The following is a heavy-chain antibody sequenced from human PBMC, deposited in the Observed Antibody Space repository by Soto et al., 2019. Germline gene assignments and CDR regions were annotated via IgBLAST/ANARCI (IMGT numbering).Heavy chain of an antibody. CDR3: AKQRADYGSGADTFYFDS. J-gene: IGHJ4*02. CDR1: GVTFSNYA. CDR2: LSGSGGTT. V-gene: IGHV3-23*01. Sequence: EVQLLESGGGLVQPGGSLRLSCTVSGVTFSNYAMNWVRQAPGKGLEWVSSLSGSGGTTYYADSVKGRFIISRDNSKNTLYLLMNSLRAEDTALYYCAKQRADYGSGADTFYFDSWGQGALGTVSS. D-gene: IGHD3-10*01.